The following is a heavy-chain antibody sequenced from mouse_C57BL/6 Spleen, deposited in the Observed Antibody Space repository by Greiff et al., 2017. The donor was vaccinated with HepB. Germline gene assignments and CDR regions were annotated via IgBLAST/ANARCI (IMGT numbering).Heavy chain of an antibody. CDR1: GYTFTDYY. CDR3: AREGGSSCFDY. D-gene: IGHD1-1*01. J-gene: IGHJ2*01. CDR2: INPNNGGT. V-gene: IGHV1-26*01. Sequence: EVQLQQSGPELVKPGASVKISCKASGYTFTDYYMNWVKQSHGKSLEWIGDINPNNGGTSYNQKFKGKATLTVDKSSSTAYMELRSLTSEDSAVYYCAREGGSSCFDYWGQGTTLTVSS.